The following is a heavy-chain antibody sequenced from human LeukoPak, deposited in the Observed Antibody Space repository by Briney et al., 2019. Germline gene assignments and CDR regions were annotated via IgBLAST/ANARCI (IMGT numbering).Heavy chain of an antibody. V-gene: IGHV4-59*12. J-gene: IGHJ4*02. CDR1: GASITSYN. CDR3: ARAWGYYDSFDY. Sequence: SETLSLTCTVSGASITSYNWNWVRQPPGKGLEWIGYIYHSGSPNYNPSLRSRVTISLDTSKNYFSLKLSSVTAADTAVYYCARAWGYYDSFDYWGQGTLVTVPS. D-gene: IGHD3-22*01. CDR2: IYHSGSP.